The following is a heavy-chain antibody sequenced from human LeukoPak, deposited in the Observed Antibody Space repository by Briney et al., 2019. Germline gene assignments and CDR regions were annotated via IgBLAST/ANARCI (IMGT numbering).Heavy chain of an antibody. CDR3: AKGVVTATHPSAQFDY. CDR1: GFTFSTYA. V-gene: IGHV3-33*06. D-gene: IGHD2-21*02. CDR2: IWNDGSNK. Sequence: GRSLRLSCAASGFTFSTYAMHWVRQAPGKGLECLAVIWNDGSNKYYADSVKGRYTISRDNSKNTVYLQMNSLGAEDTALYYCAKGVVTATHPSAQFDYWGQGTLVTVSS. J-gene: IGHJ4*02.